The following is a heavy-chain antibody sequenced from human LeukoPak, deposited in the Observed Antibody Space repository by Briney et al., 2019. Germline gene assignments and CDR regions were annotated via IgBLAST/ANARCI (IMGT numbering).Heavy chain of an antibody. CDR1: GFIFSNYW. V-gene: IGHV3-7*03. J-gene: IGHJ4*02. D-gene: IGHD1-1*01. Sequence: SGGSLRLSCEASGFIFSNYWMSWVRQAPGKGLEWVANIKQDGSVKNYVDSMEGRFIISRDNSKNTLFLQMNTLRADDTAVYYCATTKQARRYFDYWGQGTLVTVSS. CDR3: ATTKQARRYFDY. CDR2: IKQDGSVK.